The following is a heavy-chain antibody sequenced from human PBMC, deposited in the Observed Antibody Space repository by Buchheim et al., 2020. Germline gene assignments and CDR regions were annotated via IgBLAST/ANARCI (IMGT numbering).Heavy chain of an antibody. Sequence: EVQLVESGGGLVQPGGSLRISCAASGFPFSQDEMNWVRQAPGKGLEWVAAISGDSTTIYYAYSVKGRFTISRDNPENSLYLQMNSLRAEDTAIYYCVKVYYYMDVWGKGT. CDR2: ISGDSTTI. CDR1: GFPFSQDE. V-gene: IGHV3-48*03. CDR3: VKVYYYMDV. J-gene: IGHJ6*03.